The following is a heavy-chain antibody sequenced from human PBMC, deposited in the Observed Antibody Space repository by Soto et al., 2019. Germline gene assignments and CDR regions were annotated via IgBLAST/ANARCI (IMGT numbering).Heavy chain of an antibody. D-gene: IGHD3-16*01. J-gene: IGHJ2*01. V-gene: IGHV3-30*18. CDR2: ISYDGNYK. CDR1: GFTFSSYG. CDR3: AKFSKIALGGQEWYFDL. Sequence: QVQLVESGGGVVEPGRSLRLSCVASGFTFSSYGMHWVRQAPGKGLEWVTVISYDGNYKYYRNSVKGRFTISRDDSQNTVFLQMNSLRAEDTALYYCAKFSKIALGGQEWYFDLWGRGTLVTVSS.